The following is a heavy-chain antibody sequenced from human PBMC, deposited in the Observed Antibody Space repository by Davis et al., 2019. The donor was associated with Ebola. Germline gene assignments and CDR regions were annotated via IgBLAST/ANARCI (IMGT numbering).Heavy chain of an antibody. CDR1: GFTVSSNY. Sequence: PGGSLRLSCAASGFTVSSNYMSWVRQAPGKGLEWVAVISYDGSNKYYADSVKGRFTISRDNSKNTLYLQMNSLRAEDTAVYYCARAKMAFDYWGQGTLVTVSS. CDR3: ARAKMAFDY. CDR2: ISYDGSNK. V-gene: IGHV3-30-3*01. D-gene: IGHD5-24*01. J-gene: IGHJ4*02.